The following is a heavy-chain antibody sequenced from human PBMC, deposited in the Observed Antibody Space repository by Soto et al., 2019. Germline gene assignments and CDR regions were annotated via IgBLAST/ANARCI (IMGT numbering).Heavy chain of an antibody. CDR2: IYWDDDK. V-gene: IGHV2-5*02. CDR1: GFSFSTNGEA. Sequence: SGPTLVNPTQTLTLTCTFSGFSFSTNGEAVGWIRQPPGKAPEWLAIIYWDDDKRYSPSLKSRLTITKETSKNQVVLTLTNVEIADTGTYYCARRQGYSYGLFDYWGQ. CDR3: ARRQGYSYGLFDY. J-gene: IGHJ4*02. D-gene: IGHD5-18*01.